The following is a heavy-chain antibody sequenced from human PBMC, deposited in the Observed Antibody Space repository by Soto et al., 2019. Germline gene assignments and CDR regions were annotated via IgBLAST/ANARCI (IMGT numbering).Heavy chain of an antibody. D-gene: IGHD6-13*01. V-gene: IGHV3-48*01. Sequence: PGGSLRLSCAASGVTFRSYSMNWVRQAPGKGLEWVSYISSSSSTIYYADSVKGRFTISRDNAKNSLYLQMNSLRAEDTAVYYCAMEYSSSWWANLVDYWGQGTLVTVSS. CDR3: AMEYSSSWWANLVDY. CDR2: ISSSSSTI. CDR1: GVTFRSYS. J-gene: IGHJ4*02.